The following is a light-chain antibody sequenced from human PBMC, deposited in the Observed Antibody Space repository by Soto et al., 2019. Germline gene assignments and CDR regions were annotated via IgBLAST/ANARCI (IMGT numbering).Light chain of an antibody. V-gene: IGKV1-17*03. CDR1: QGVSNS. J-gene: IGKJ2*01. CDR2: AVS. Sequence: DIQMTQSPSAMSASVGDRVTITCRASQGVSNSLVWFQQKPGKVPERLIYAVSSLQSGVPSRFSGSGSGTEFTLTISSLQPEDFATYYCLQHNTYPVTFGQGTKLEIK. CDR3: LQHNTYPVT.